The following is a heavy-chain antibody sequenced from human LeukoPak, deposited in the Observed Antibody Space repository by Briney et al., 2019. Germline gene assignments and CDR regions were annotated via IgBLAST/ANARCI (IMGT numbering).Heavy chain of an antibody. CDR1: GGTFSSYA. D-gene: IGHD1-26*01. Sequence: SVKVSCKASGGTFSSYAISWVRQAPGQGLEWMGRIIPIFGTANYARKLQGRVTITTDESTSTAYMELSSLRSEDTAVYYCASTRYSGSGYYFDYWGQGTLVTVSS. CDR3: ASTRYSGSGYYFDY. V-gene: IGHV1-69*05. CDR2: IIPIFGTA. J-gene: IGHJ4*02.